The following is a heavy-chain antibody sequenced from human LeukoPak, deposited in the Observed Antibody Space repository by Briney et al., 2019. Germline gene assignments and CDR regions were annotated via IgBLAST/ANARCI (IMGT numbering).Heavy chain of an antibody. D-gene: IGHD4-23*01. CDR2: INSDGSIT. J-gene: IGHJ4*02. CDR1: GFTFTTYW. Sequence: QPGGSLRLSCAASGFTFTTYWMHWVRQAPGKGLVWVSHINSDGSITSYADSVKGRFTISRDNAKNTLYLQMNSLRAEDTAVYYCARDIWDYGGDWGQGTLVTVSS. V-gene: IGHV3-74*01. CDR3: ARDIWDYGGD.